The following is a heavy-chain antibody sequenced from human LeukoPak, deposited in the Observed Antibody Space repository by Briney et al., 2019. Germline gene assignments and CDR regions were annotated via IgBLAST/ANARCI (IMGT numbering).Heavy chain of an antibody. CDR1: GFTFSSYS. CDR2: ISSSSSYI. D-gene: IGHD3-9*01. V-gene: IGHV3-21*01. J-gene: IGHJ6*03. Sequence: PGGSLRLSCAASGFTFSSYSMNWVRQAPGKGLEWVSSISSSSSYIYYADSVKGRFTISRDNAKNSLYLQMNSLRAEDTAVYYCARVDYDILTYYYYYYMDVWGKGTTVTVSS. CDR3: ARVDYDILTYYYYYYMDV.